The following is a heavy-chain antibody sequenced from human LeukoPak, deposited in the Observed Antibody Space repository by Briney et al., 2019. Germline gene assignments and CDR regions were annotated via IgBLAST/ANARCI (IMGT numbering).Heavy chain of an antibody. CDR2: ISGSGGST. CDR1: GFTFTTHW. V-gene: IGHV3-23*01. J-gene: IGHJ4*02. CDR3: AKTQGGYSYGDDY. Sequence: GGSLRLSCGASGFTFTTHWIHWVRQAPGKGLEWVSAISGSGGSTYYADSVKGRFTISRDNSKNTLYLQMNSLRAEDTAVYYCAKTQGGYSYGDDYWGQGTLVTVSS. D-gene: IGHD5-18*01.